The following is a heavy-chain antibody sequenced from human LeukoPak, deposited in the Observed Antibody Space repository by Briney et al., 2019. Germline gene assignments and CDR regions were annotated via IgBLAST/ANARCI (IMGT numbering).Heavy chain of an antibody. J-gene: IGHJ4*02. D-gene: IGHD5-18*01. Sequence: GASVKVSCKASGYTFTGYYMHWVRQAPGQGLEWMGRIIPILGIANYAQKFQGRVTITADKSTSTAYMELSSLRSEDTAVYYCARDQELWFDYWGQGTLVTVSS. V-gene: IGHV1-69*04. CDR3: ARDQELWFDY. CDR1: GYTFTGYY. CDR2: IIPILGIA.